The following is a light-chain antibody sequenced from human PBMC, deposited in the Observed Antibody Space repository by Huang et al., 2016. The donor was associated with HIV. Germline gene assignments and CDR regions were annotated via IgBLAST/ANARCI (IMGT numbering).Light chain of an antibody. V-gene: IGKV3-11*01. CDR1: QSVNSY. CDR3: QQRKYWPPIT. Sequence: ETVLTQSPATLSLSPGERATLSCRASQSVNSYLDWYQQKPGQTPRLLIYDASNSATGIPARFSGSGSGTDFTLTISSLEPEDFAVYYCQQRKYWPPITFGQGTRLEIK. J-gene: IGKJ5*01. CDR2: DAS.